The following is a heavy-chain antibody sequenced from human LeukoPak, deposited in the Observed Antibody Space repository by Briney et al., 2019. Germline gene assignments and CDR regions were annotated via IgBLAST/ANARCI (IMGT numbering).Heavy chain of an antibody. V-gene: IGHV4-31*11. CDR1: GASISSGGFF. J-gene: IGHJ5*02. CDR3: ARHGGPIFP. Sequence: SETLSLTCAVSGASISSGGFFWSWIRQHPGMGLEWLGYIYYSGSTNYNPSLKSRVTISVDTSKNQFSLKLSSVTAADTAVYYCARHGGPIFPWGQGTLVTVSS. CDR2: IYYSGST. D-gene: IGHD3-16*01.